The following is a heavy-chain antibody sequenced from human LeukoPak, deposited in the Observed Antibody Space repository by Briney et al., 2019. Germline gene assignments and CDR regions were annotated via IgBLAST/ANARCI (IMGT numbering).Heavy chain of an antibody. CDR2: ISSGSSAI. J-gene: IGHJ4*02. CDR3: ARDLGKDTHYYDSSGYYYGFDY. V-gene: IGHV3-21*01. CDR1: GFTFTTYS. D-gene: IGHD3-22*01. Sequence: GGSLRLSCEASGFTFTTYSMTWVRQAPGKWLEWVSIISSGSSAIFSADALKGRFTISRDDAKNLLYLDMNSLRAEDTAVYYCARDLGKDTHYYDSSGYYYGFDYWGQGTLVTVSS.